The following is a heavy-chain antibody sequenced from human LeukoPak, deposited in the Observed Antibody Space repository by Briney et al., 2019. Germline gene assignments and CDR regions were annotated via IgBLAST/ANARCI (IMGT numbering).Heavy chain of an antibody. CDR3: AKDAAELLWFGESTTDY. Sequence: GGSLRLSCAASGFPFSSYAMSWVRQAPGKGLEWVSAISGSGGSTYYADSVKGRFTISRDNSKNTLYLQMNSLRAEDTAVYYCAKDAAELLWFGESTTDYWGQGTLVTVSS. D-gene: IGHD3-10*01. CDR2: ISGSGGST. V-gene: IGHV3-23*01. J-gene: IGHJ4*02. CDR1: GFPFSSYA.